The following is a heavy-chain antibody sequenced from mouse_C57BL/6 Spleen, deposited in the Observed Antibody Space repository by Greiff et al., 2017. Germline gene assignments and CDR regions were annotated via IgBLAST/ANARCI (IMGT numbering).Heavy chain of an antibody. CDR3: TGGLRRAWFAY. V-gene: IGHV14-1*01. J-gene: IGHJ3*01. CDR1: GFNIKDYF. CDR2: IDPEDGDT. D-gene: IGHD2-4*01. Sequence: EVQAVESGAELVRPGASVKLSCTASGFNIKDYFMHWVKQRPEQGLEWIGRIDPEDGDTDYAPKFQGKATMTADTSSNAAYLQLSSLTAEDTAVYYCTGGLRRAWFAYWGQGTLVTVSA.